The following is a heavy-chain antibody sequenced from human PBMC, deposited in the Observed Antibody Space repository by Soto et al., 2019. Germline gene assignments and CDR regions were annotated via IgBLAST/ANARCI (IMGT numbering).Heavy chain of an antibody. CDR3: AHRVYDRISSWDVGFFDY. CDR1: GYTFTGYY. V-gene: IGHV1-2*04. CDR2: INPNSGGT. J-gene: IGHJ4*03. Sequence: EASVKVSCKASGYTFTGYYMHWVRQAPGQGLEWMGWINPNSGGTNCAQKFQGWVTMTRDTSISTAYMELSRLRSDDTAVYYCAHRVYDRISSWDVGFFDYWGHGTLVTVSS. D-gene: IGHD3-22*01.